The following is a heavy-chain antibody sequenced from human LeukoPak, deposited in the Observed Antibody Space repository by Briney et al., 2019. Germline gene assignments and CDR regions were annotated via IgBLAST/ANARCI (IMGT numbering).Heavy chain of an antibody. D-gene: IGHD5-24*01. CDR1: GFNFSNYY. CDR3: AKVRPLKMATGGVDYYFDY. V-gene: IGHV3-11*04. J-gene: IGHJ4*02. CDR2: ITNVNAI. Sequence: GGSLRLSCAASGFNFSNYYMSWLRQAPGKGLEWVSYITNVNAIYQADSVKGRFTISRDNAKKLLYLQMKSLRAEDTAIYYCAKVRPLKMATGGVDYYFDYWGQGTLVTVSS.